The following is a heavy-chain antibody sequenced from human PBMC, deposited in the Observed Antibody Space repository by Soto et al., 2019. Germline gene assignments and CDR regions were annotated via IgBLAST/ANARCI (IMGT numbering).Heavy chain of an antibody. Sequence: GGTLRRSCAASALTFDDYALHWVRQAPGKGLEWVANIKQDGSEKYYLDSVKGRFTISRDNANNSLYLQMNILRDEDTAVYYCAREAHPRHVLRYFDWSHGRSADYWGQGTLVTVSS. J-gene: IGHJ4*02. CDR2: IKQDGSEK. CDR3: AREAHPRHVLRYFDWSHGRSADY. CDR1: ALTFDDYA. V-gene: IGHV3-7*01. D-gene: IGHD3-9*01.